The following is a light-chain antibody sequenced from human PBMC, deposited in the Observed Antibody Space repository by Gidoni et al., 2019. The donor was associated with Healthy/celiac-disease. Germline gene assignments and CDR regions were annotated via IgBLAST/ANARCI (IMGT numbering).Light chain of an antibody. Sequence: STGTLSVSPGERATLSCRASQSVSSNLAWYQQKPGQAPRLLIYGASTRATGIPARFSGSGSGTEFTLTISSLQSEDFAVYYCQQYNNWPPSITFGQGTRLEIK. V-gene: IGKV3-15*01. J-gene: IGKJ5*01. CDR1: QSVSSN. CDR2: GAS. CDR3: QQYNNWPPSIT.